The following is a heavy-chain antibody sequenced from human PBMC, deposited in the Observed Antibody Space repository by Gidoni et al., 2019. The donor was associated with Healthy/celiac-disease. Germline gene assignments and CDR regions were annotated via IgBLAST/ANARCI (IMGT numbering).Heavy chain of an antibody. CDR1: GYAFPSYY. D-gene: IGHD3-16*01. V-gene: IGHV1-46*03. Sequence: QVQLVQSGAEVKKPGASMKVSCKASGYAFPSYYMTWVRQAPGQGLEWMGIINPSGGSTSYAQKFQGRVTMTRDTSTSTVYMELSSLRSEDTAVYYCARDARYRLGIHDAFDIWGQGTMVTVSS. J-gene: IGHJ3*02. CDR2: INPSGGST. CDR3: ARDARYRLGIHDAFDI.